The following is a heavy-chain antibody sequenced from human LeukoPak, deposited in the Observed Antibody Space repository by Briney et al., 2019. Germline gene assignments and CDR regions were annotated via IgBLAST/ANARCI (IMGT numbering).Heavy chain of an antibody. V-gene: IGHV3-48*03. Sequence: PGGSLRLSCAASGFTFSSYEMNWVRQAPGKGLEWVSYISSSGSTIYYADSVKGRFTISRDNAKNSLYLQMNSLRAEDMALYYCAKGSATDYYDSSLDYWGQGTLVTVSS. D-gene: IGHD3-22*01. CDR3: AKGSATDYYDSSLDY. J-gene: IGHJ4*02. CDR2: ISSSGSTI. CDR1: GFTFSSYE.